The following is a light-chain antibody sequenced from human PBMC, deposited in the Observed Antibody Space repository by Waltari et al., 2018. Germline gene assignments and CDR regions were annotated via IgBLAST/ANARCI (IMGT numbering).Light chain of an antibody. Sequence: SYELTQPSSMSVSPGQTARITCSGHLLAKQSGYWYQQKPGQAPILVIFKDNERPSGIPERFSGSSSGTTVTLTISGVQAEDEADYYCQSADSSGPSVVFGGGTKLT. V-gene: IGLV3-25*03. CDR2: KDN. J-gene: IGLJ2*01. CDR3: QSADSSGPSVV. CDR1: LLAKQS.